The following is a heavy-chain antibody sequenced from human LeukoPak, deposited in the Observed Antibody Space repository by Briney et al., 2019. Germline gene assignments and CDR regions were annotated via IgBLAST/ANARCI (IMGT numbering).Heavy chain of an antibody. CDR1: GIAFSTHW. V-gene: IGHV3-48*04. CDR2: ISSGRPTI. J-gene: IGHJ4*02. CDR3: ARGGAARPDY. D-gene: IGHD6-6*01. Sequence: GGSLRLSCAASGIAFSTHWMNWVRQAPGTGLQWVSYISSGRPTINYADSVRGRFTVSRDNAKSSLYLQMNNLRVEDTAVYYCARGGAARPDYWGQGTLVTVSS.